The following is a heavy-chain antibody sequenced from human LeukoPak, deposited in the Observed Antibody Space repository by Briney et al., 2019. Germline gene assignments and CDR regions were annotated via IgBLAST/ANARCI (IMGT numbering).Heavy chain of an antibody. D-gene: IGHD5-18*01. CDR2: FGTRSTSV. V-gene: IGHV3-21*04. Sequence: GGSLRLSCTASGFTFSSYSMNWIRQAPGKGLEWVSSFGTRSTSVYHAGSVKGRFAISRDNAKNTLYLQMNSLRAEDTAVYYCARLSPYSYGYLGFHYGMDVWGQGTTVTVSS. CDR3: ARLSPYSYGYLGFHYGMDV. CDR1: GFTFSSYS. J-gene: IGHJ6*02.